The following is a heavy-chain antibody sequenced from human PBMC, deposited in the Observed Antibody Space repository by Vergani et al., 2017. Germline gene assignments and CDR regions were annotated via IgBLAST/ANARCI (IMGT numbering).Heavy chain of an antibody. Sequence: QVQLQESGPGLVKPSETLSLTCIVSGGSISPYYWSWIRQPAGKGLEWIGYIYYSGSTYYNPSLKSRVTISVDTSKNQFSLKLSSVTAADTAVYYCASSRFYYYGSGSYPVDYWGQGTLVTVSS. CDR3: ASSRFYYYGSGSYPVDY. CDR2: IYYSGST. J-gene: IGHJ4*02. V-gene: IGHV4-59*06. CDR1: GGSISPYY. D-gene: IGHD3-10*01.